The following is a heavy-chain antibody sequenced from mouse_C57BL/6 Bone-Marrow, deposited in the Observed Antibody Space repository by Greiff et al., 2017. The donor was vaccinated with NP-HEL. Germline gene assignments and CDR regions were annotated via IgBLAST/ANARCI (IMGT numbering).Heavy chain of an antibody. D-gene: IGHD3-3*01. CDR3: ASQLTPYYVDY. V-gene: IGHV2-2*01. CDR2: IWSGGST. J-gene: IGHJ2*01. Sequence: VQLQQSGPGLVQPSQSLSITCTVSGFSLTSYGVHWVRQSPGKGLEWLGVIWSGGSTDYNAAFISRLSISKDNSKSQVFFKMNSLQADDTAIYYCASQLTPYYVDYWGQGTTLTVSS. CDR1: GFSLTSYG.